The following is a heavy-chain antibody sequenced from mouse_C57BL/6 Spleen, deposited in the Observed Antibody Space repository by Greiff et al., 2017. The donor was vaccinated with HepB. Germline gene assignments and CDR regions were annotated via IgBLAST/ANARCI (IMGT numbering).Heavy chain of an antibody. J-gene: IGHJ4*01. CDR1: GYPFPSYW. D-gene: IGHD2-4*01. CDR2: INPSTGGT. V-gene: IGHV1-53*01. CDR3: ARGDDDYLYAMGC. Sequence: VQLQQPGTELVKPGASVKLSCKASGYPFPSYWMHSVKQRPGPGLEWIGNINPSTGGTNYNGKFTSKATLTVDTSSSTAYMQLSGLTSEDSAVYDGARGDDDYLYAMGCWGEGPSVTVSS.